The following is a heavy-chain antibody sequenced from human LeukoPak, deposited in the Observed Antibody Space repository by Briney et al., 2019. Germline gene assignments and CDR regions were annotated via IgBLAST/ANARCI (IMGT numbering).Heavy chain of an antibody. Sequence: SETLSLTCTVSGSSISRNHWSWVRQPPGKGLEWIAFYYYSGSTSYNPSLQSRLPMSVDTSKNHLSLKLTSVTAADTAVYYCARDSGNYRFDYWGQGTLVIVSS. CDR3: ARDSGNYRFDY. CDR1: GSSISRNH. J-gene: IGHJ4*02. D-gene: IGHD1-26*01. CDR2: YYYSGST. V-gene: IGHV4-59*01.